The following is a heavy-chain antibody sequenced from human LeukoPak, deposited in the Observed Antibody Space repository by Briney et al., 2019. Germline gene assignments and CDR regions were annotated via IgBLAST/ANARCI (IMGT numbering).Heavy chain of an antibody. CDR2: MNPNSGNT. CDR1: GYSFTNYD. J-gene: IGHJ4*02. D-gene: IGHD3-3*01. V-gene: IGHV1-8*01. Sequence: ASVKVSCKASGYSFTNYDINWVRQAAGQGLEWMGWMNPNSGNTGYAQKFQGRVTMTTDTSTSTAYMELRSLRSDDTAVYYCARRAPFGVVTHWGQGTLVTVSS. CDR3: ARRAPFGVVTH.